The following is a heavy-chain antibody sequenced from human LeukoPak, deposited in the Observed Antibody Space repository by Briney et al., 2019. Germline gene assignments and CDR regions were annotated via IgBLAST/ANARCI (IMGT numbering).Heavy chain of an antibody. CDR1: GGSISSYY. V-gene: IGHV4-59*01. CDR3: ARARGIVGAILDY. D-gene: IGHD1-26*01. Sequence: KASETLCLTCTVSGGSISSYYWSWIRQPPGKGLEWVGYIYYSGSTNYNPSLKRRVTISVDTSKNQFSLKLSSVTAADTAVYYCARARGIVGAILDYWGQGTLVTVSS. CDR2: IYYSGST. J-gene: IGHJ4*02.